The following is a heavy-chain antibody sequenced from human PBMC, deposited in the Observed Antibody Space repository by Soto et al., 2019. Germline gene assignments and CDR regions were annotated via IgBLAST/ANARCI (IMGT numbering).Heavy chain of an antibody. D-gene: IGHD3-10*01. J-gene: IGHJ5*02. CDR1: CVSINSCVYC. CDR3: ARSINP. V-gene: IGHV4-31*03. CDR2: IYYSGST. Sequence: HVQLHESGAGLVKPSQTPSLTCTVSCVSINSCVYCCGWIRQHPVKVLEWIGYIYYSGSTYYNPSLKSRVTISVDTSKNQFSLKLSSVTAADTAVYYCARSINPWGQGTLVTVSS.